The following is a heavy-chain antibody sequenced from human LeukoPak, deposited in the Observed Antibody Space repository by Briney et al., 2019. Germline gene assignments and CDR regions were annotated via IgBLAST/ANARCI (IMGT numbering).Heavy chain of an antibody. CDR1: GGSISSSSYY. Sequence: SETLSLTCTVSGGSISSSSYYWGWIRQPSGKGLEWIGSIYYSGSTYYNPSLKSRVTISVDTSKNQFSLKLSSVTAADTAVYYCATIPGYSSSWLIIWGQGTLVTVSS. CDR3: ATIPGYSSSWLII. V-gene: IGHV4-39*01. CDR2: IYYSGST. J-gene: IGHJ4*02. D-gene: IGHD6-13*01.